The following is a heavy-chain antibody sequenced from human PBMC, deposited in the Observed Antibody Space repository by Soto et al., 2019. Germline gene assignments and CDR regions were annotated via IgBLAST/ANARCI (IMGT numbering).Heavy chain of an antibody. Sequence: SVKVSCKASGGNFRSYAISWVRQAPGQGLEWMGGIIPIFGTANYAQEFQGRVTITADESTSTAYMELSSLRSEDTAVYYCARSYYGSGSYPPGYYYYYGMDVWGQGTTVTVSS. D-gene: IGHD3-10*01. J-gene: IGHJ6*02. CDR2: IIPIFGTA. CDR3: ARSYYGSGSYPPGYYYYYGMDV. V-gene: IGHV1-69*13. CDR1: GGNFRSYA.